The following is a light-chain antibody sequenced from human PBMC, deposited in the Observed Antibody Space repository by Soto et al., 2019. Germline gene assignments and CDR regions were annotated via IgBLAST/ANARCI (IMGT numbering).Light chain of an antibody. CDR3: MQALQTPRT. V-gene: IGKV2-28*01. Sequence: DIVMTQSPLSLPVTPGEPASISCRSSQSLLHSNGKKYLDWYVQKPGQSPQLLIYLGSIRASGVHDRFGGSGSGTDVTLKSRRVDAEDVVVYYCMQALQTPRTFGQGTKVEIK. J-gene: IGKJ1*01. CDR1: QSLLHSNGKKY. CDR2: LGS.